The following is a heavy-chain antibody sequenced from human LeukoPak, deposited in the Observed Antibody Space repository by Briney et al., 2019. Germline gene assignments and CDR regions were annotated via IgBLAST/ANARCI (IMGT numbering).Heavy chain of an antibody. J-gene: IGHJ4*02. V-gene: IGHV3-23*01. Sequence: GGSLRLSCAASGFSISSYAMYWVRQAPGKGLEWVSAFSGGDGPTYYADSVKGRFTISRDNAKNSLYLQMNSLRAEDTAVYYCANLGANYYFDYWAQGTLVTVSS. CDR2: FSGGDGPT. D-gene: IGHD4/OR15-4a*01. CDR3: ANLGANYYFDY. CDR1: GFSISSYA.